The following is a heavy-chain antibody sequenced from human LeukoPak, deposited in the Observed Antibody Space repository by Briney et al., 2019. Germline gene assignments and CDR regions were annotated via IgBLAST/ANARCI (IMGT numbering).Heavy chain of an antibody. D-gene: IGHD3-10*01. Sequence: KSSETLSLTCAVYGGSFSGYYWSWIRQPPGKGLEWIGEINHSGSTNYNPSLKSRVTISVDTSKNQFSLKLSSVTAADTAVYYCARHSCRLLWFGHNWFDPWGQGTLVTVSS. J-gene: IGHJ5*02. CDR2: INHSGST. CDR3: ARHSCRLLWFGHNWFDP. V-gene: IGHV4-34*01. CDR1: GGSFSGYY.